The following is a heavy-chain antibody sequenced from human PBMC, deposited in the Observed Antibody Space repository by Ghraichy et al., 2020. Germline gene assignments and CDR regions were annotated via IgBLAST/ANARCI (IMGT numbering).Heavy chain of an antibody. D-gene: IGHD1-26*01. CDR2: IYYSGST. CDR1: GGSISSSSYY. CDR3: ASIVSDFDY. J-gene: IGHJ4*02. V-gene: IGHV4-39*07. Sequence: SETLSLTCTVSGGSISSSSYYWGWIRQPPGKGLEWIGSIYYSGSTYYNPSLKSRVTISVDTSKNQFSLKLSSVTAADTAVYYCASIVSDFDYWGQGTLVTVSS.